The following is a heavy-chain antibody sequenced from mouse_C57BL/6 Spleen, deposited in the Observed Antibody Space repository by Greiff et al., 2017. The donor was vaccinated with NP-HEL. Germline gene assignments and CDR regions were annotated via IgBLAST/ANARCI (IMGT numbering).Heavy chain of an antibody. CDR1: GYAFTNYL. J-gene: IGHJ4*01. Sequence: QVQLQQSGAELVRPGTSVKVSCKASGYAFTNYLIEWVKQRPGQGLEWIGVINPGSGGTNYNEKFKGKATLTADQSSSTAYMQLSSLTSEDSAVYFCARSYYEAMDYWGQGTSVTVSS. V-gene: IGHV1-54*01. CDR3: ARSYYEAMDY. CDR2: INPGSGGT. D-gene: IGHD1-1*01.